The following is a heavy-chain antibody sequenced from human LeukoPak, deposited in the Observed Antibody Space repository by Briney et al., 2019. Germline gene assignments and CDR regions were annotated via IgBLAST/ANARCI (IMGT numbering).Heavy chain of an antibody. CDR2: ISSSNTI. Sequence: PGGSLRLSCTASGFAFSTYGMNWVRQAPGKGLEWVSYISSSNTIYYADSVKGRFTISRDNARNSLYLQMNSLRAEDTAVYFCARGGLSIMGYWGQGTLVTVSS. CDR1: GFAFSTYG. J-gene: IGHJ4*02. D-gene: IGHD2/OR15-2a*01. V-gene: IGHV3-48*01. CDR3: ARGGLSIMGY.